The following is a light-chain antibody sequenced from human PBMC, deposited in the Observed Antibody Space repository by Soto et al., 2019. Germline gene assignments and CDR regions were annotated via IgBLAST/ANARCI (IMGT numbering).Light chain of an antibody. J-gene: IGKJ2*01. CDR3: QQYHDWPPMYT. V-gene: IGKV3-15*01. CDR2: GAS. CDR1: QTVRDN. Sequence: EIVMTQSPATLSVSPGERATLSCRASQTVRDNLAWYQQRPGQAPRLLIHGASTRATGVPARFSGSGSGTEFTLNISSLQSEDFAVYYCQQYHDWPPMYTFGQGTKLGIK.